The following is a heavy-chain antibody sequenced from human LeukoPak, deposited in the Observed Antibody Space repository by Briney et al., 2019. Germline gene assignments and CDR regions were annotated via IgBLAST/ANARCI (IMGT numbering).Heavy chain of an antibody. D-gene: IGHD4-17*01. J-gene: IGHJ4*02. CDR3: ARGAQNDYGDYGAFDY. CDR2: IIPIFGTA. CDR1: GGTFSSYA. Sequence: GASVKVSCKASGGTFSSYAISWVRQAPGQGLEWMGGIIPIFGTANYAQKFQGRVTITTDESTSTAYMELSSLRSEDTAVYYCARGAQNDYGDYGAFDYWDQGTLVTVSS. V-gene: IGHV1-69*05.